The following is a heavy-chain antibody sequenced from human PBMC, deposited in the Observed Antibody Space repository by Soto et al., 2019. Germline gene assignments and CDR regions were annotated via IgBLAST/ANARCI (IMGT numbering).Heavy chain of an antibody. J-gene: IGHJ4*02. Sequence: QVQLVQSGAEVKKPGASVKVSCKASGYTFTSYYMHWVRQAPGQGLEWMGIINPSGGSTSYAQKFQGRVTMTRDTSTSTVYMELSSLRSEDTAVYYCARSVSLSGYSSSWYGVRVYYFDYWGQGTLVTVSS. V-gene: IGHV1-46*03. CDR1: GYTFTSYY. CDR3: ARSVSLSGYSSSWYGVRVYYFDY. D-gene: IGHD6-13*01. CDR2: INPSGGST.